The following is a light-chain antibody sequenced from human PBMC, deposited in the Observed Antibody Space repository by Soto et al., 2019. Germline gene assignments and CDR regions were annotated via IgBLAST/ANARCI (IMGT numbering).Light chain of an antibody. J-gene: IGKJ3*01. CDR2: WAS. CDR3: QQYYSTRT. Sequence: DIVMTQSPDSLAVSLGERATINCKSSQSVLYSSNNKNYLAWYQQKPGQPPKLLIYWASTRESGVPDRFSGSGSGTDFTLTISSLQAEDVAVYYCQQYYSTRTVGPGTKVDIK. V-gene: IGKV4-1*01. CDR1: QSVLYSSNNKNY.